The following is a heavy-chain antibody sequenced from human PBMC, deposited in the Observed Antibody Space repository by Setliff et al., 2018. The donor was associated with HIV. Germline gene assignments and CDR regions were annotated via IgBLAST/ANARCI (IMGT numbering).Heavy chain of an antibody. D-gene: IGHD3-16*01. V-gene: IGHV4-39*07. CDR1: GGSISSSTYY. Sequence: SETLSLTCSVSGGSISSSTYYWGWIRQPPGQGLEWIGRIYTSGSTNYNPSLKSRVTMSIDPSKKQFSLKLRSVTAADTAVYYCARSYSGPGYAYFDYWGQGTLVTVSS. CDR2: IYTSGST. J-gene: IGHJ4*02. CDR3: ARSYSGPGYAYFDY.